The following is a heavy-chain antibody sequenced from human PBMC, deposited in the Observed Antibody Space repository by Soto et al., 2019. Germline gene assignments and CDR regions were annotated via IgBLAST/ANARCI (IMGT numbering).Heavy chain of an antibody. Sequence: QVQLQESGPGLVQPSQTLSLTCTVSGDSISSGAYYWSWIRQPPGKGLEWIGYIYHSGATYYNPSFESRVTVSVDTSKNQFSLRLSSVTAADTAVYYCARDGGYATVDCWGQGTLVTVSS. V-gene: IGHV4-30-4*01. D-gene: IGHD2-15*01. CDR3: ARDGGYATVDC. CDR1: GDSISSGAYY. CDR2: IYHSGAT. J-gene: IGHJ4*02.